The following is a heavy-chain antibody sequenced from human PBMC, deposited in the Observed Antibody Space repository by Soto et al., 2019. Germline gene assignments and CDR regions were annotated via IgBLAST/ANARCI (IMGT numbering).Heavy chain of an antibody. D-gene: IGHD3-22*01. CDR3: ARGWGYDSNDYYYAY. CDR2: IIPIFGTA. Sequence: QVQLVQSGAEVRKPGSSVKVSCKASGGTFSRHAISWVRQAPGQGLEWMGGIIPIFGTANHAQKFQGRVTIIADESTSIAYMELSSLRSEDTAIYYCARGWGYDSNDYYYAYWGQGTLVIVSS. V-gene: IGHV1-69*01. CDR1: GGTFSRHA. J-gene: IGHJ4*02.